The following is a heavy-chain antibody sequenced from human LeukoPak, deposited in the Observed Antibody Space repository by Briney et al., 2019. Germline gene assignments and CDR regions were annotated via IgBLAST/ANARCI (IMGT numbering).Heavy chain of an antibody. CDR3: ARVARGVPHPETFGFDI. V-gene: IGHV4-59*01. CDR1: GASLCCYY. J-gene: IGHJ3*02. Sequence: SETLSLTCTVSGASLCCYYWTWIRQSPGKGLEWIGYMYYSGSTYYNPSLKSRVTISGDTSKNQFSLKLSSVTAADTAVYYCARVARGVPHPETFGFDIWGQGTMVTVSS. D-gene: IGHD3-3*01. CDR2: MYYSGST.